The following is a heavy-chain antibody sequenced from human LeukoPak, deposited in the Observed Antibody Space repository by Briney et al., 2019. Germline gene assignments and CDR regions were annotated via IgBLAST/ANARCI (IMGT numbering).Heavy chain of an antibody. D-gene: IGHD3-10*01. Sequence: PGGSLRLSCAASGFTFSSYGMHWVRQAPGKGLEWVAVISYDGSNKYYADSVKGRFTISRDNSKNTLYLQMNSLRAEDTAVYYCAKEGQLWFGELLFSQTWFDPWGQGTLVTVSS. CDR1: GFTFSSYG. CDR2: ISYDGSNK. CDR3: AKEGQLWFGELLFSQTWFDP. V-gene: IGHV3-30*18. J-gene: IGHJ5*02.